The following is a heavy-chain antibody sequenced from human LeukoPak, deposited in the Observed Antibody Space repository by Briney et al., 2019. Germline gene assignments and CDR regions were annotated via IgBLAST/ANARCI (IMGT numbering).Heavy chain of an antibody. CDR3: ARTYYGANPPDL. CDR1: GFTFATSA. D-gene: IGHD4-23*01. J-gene: IGHJ5*02. Sequence: ASVKVSCKASGFTFATSAMQWVRQARGQGFEWMGWIRTDTGDPTCVRGFTGRFVFSLDTSVSTAYLQINSLRTDDTAVYFCARTYYGANPPDLWGQGTLVTVSS. CDR2: IRTDTGDP. V-gene: IGHV7-4-1*02.